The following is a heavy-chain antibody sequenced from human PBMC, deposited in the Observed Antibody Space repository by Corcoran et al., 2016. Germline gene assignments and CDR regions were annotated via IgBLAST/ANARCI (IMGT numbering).Heavy chain of an antibody. D-gene: IGHD3-16*01. CDR2: ISAYNGNT. Sequence: QVQLVQSGAEVKKPGASVKVSCKASGYTFTSFGISWVRQAPGQGLEWMGWISAYNGNTNSAQNLQGRVTMTTDTSTSTAYMELRRLRYDDTAVYDCTRDLGEMAPIFFDYWGQGTLVTVSS. CDR1: GYTFTSFG. J-gene: IGHJ4*02. CDR3: TRDLGEMAPIFFDY. V-gene: IGHV1-18*01.